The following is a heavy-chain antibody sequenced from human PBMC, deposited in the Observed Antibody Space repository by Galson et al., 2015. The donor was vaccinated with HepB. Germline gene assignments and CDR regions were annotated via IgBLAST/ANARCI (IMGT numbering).Heavy chain of an antibody. J-gene: IGHJ4*02. CDR2: LYWDDDK. CDR1: GVSLSTSGEA. Sequence: PALVKPTQTLTLTCSLSGVSLSTSGEAVAWLRQPPGKALELLALLYWDDDKDFSSSLKRRLSISTDTSKRQVVLTLTSVGSVDTGTYYCAHRTKYSNTWWSGHYFDSWGEGIPVTVSS. CDR3: AHRTKYSNTWWSGHYFDS. V-gene: IGHV2-5*02. D-gene: IGHD4-11*01.